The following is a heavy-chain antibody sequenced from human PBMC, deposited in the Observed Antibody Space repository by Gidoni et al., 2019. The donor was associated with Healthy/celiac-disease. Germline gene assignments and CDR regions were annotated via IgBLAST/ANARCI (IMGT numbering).Heavy chain of an antibody. CDR3: ASGRGDWYFDL. CDR1: GFTVSSNY. V-gene: IGHV3-66*02. Sequence: EVQLVESWGGLVQPGGSLRLPCAASGFTVSSNYMSWVRQAPGKGLGWVSVIYSGGSTYDADSVKGRFTISRDNSKNTLYLQMNSLRTEDTAVYYCASGRGDWYFDLWGRGTLVTVSS. CDR2: IYSGGST. J-gene: IGHJ2*01. D-gene: IGHD3-10*01.